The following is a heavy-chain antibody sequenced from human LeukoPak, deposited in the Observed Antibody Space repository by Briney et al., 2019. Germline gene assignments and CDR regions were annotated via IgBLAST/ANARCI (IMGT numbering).Heavy chain of an antibody. CDR1: GFTFSNYW. CDR2: IRRDESNK. CDR3: ARVLPYDYINRFDR. V-gene: IGHV3-7*01. J-gene: IGHJ5*02. D-gene: IGHD4-11*01. Sequence: GGSLRLSCAASGFTFSNYWMTWVRQAPGKGLEWVANIRRDESNKYYVDSVEGRFTISRDNTKNSLYLQMNSLRAEDTAVYHCARVLPYDYINRFDRWGQGTLVTVSS.